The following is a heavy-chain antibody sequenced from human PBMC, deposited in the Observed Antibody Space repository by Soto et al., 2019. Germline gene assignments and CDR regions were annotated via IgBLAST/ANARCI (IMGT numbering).Heavy chain of an antibody. Sequence: QVQLVQSGAEVKKPGSSVKVSCKASGGTFSSYTISWVRQAPGQGLEWMGRIIPILGIANYAQKFQGRVTITADKSTSPADMDLSSLRSEDTAVYYCAREVLYYGSGSQHYFDYWGQGTLVTVSS. CDR2: IIPILGIA. D-gene: IGHD3-10*01. CDR1: GGTFSSYT. CDR3: AREVLYYGSGSQHYFDY. J-gene: IGHJ4*02. V-gene: IGHV1-69*08.